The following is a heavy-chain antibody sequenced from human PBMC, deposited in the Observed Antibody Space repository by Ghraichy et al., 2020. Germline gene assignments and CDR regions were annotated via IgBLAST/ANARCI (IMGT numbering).Heavy chain of an antibody. CDR1: GFTFSSYW. D-gene: IGHD3-22*01. J-gene: IGHJ4*02. CDR3: TRDAYYYYSSGYYPYFDY. Sequence: GESLNISCAASGFTFSSYWMNWVRQAPGKGLEWVANIKQDGSEIYYVDSVKGRFTISRDNAKNSLYLRMSSLRAEDTAVYYCTRDAYYYYSSGYYPYFDYWGQGTLVTVSS. CDR2: IKQDGSEI. V-gene: IGHV3-7*01.